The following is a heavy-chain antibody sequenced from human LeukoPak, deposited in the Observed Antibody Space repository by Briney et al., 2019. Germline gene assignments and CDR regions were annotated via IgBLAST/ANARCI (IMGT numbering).Heavy chain of an antibody. Sequence: SGGSLRLSCAASGFTFSSYWMSWFRQAPGKGLEWVAIIKQDRSEKYYVDSVKGRFTVSRDNAKNSLYLQMDSLRVDDTAVYYCAGDAGWTFGVWGQGTMVTVSS. J-gene: IGHJ3*01. CDR3: AGDAGWTFGV. V-gene: IGHV3-7*01. D-gene: IGHD1-14*01. CDR1: GFTFSSYW. CDR2: IKQDRSEK.